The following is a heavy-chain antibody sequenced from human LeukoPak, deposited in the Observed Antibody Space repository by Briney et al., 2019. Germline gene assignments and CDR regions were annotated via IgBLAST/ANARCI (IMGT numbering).Heavy chain of an antibody. Sequence: GGSLRLSCTASGFSFSNYAMNWVRQAPGKGLEWLSYISTSNTTIHYADSVKGRFTSSREDARNSLYLQMNSLRAEDTAVYFCARAPGNYYDSTGYWYFDLWGRGTLVTVSS. CDR1: GFSFSNYA. V-gene: IGHV3-48*01. CDR2: ISTSNTTI. D-gene: IGHD3-22*01. J-gene: IGHJ2*01. CDR3: ARAPGNYYDSTGYWYFDL.